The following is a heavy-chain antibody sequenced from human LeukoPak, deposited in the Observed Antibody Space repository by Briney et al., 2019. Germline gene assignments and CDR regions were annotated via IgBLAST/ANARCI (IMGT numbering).Heavy chain of an antibody. V-gene: IGHV3-64D*09. J-gene: IGHJ4*02. CDR1: GFTFRSYA. Sequence: GGSLRLSCSASGFTFRSYAMHWVRQAPGKGLEYVSAISHDGVTTYYADSVKGRFTISRDNSKNTLFLQMSSLRPEDTALYYCVTLAVAGYWGQGTVVTVSS. CDR3: VTLAVAGY. D-gene: IGHD6-19*01. CDR2: ISHDGVTT.